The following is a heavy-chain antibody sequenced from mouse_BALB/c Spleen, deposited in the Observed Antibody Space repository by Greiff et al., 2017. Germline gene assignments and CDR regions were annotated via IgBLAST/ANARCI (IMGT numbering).Heavy chain of an antibody. J-gene: IGHJ4*01. CDR1: GYTFTSYW. D-gene: IGHD4-1*01. V-gene: IGHV1-59*01. CDR2: IDPSDSYT. Sequence: VQLQQSGAELARPGASVTLSCKASGYTFTSYWMHWVKQRPGQGLEWIGVIDPSDSYTSYNQKFKGKATLTVDTSSNTAYMQLSSLTSEDSAVYYCTRSAKLGYAMDYWGQGTSVTVSS. CDR3: TRSAKLGYAMDY.